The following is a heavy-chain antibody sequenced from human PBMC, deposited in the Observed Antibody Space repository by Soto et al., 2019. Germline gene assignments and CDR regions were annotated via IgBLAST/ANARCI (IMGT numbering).Heavy chain of an antibody. CDR3: ARGRYYYGSGSYYQDY. CDR2: MNPNSGNT. V-gene: IGHV1-8*01. CDR1: GYTFTSYD. D-gene: IGHD3-10*01. J-gene: IGHJ4*02. Sequence: ASVKVSCKASGYTFTSYDIKWVRQATGQGLAWMGWMNPNSGNTGYAQKFQGRVTMTRNTSISTAYMELSSLRSEDTAVYYCARGRYYYGSGSYYQDYWGQGTLVTVSS.